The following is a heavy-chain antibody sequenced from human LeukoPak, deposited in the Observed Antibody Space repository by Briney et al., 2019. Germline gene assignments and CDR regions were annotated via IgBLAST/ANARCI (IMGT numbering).Heavy chain of an antibody. Sequence: GGSLRLSCAASGFTFSSYGMHWVRQAPGKGLEWVAVISYDGSSKYYADSVKGRFTISRDNSKNTLYLQMNSLRAEDTAVYYCARAIFDYGDLYYFDYWGQGTLVTVSS. D-gene: IGHD4-17*01. J-gene: IGHJ4*02. V-gene: IGHV3-30*03. CDR2: ISYDGSSK. CDR1: GFTFSSYG. CDR3: ARAIFDYGDLYYFDY.